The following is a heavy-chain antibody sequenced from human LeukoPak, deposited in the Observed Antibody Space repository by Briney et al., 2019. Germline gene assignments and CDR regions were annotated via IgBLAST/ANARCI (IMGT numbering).Heavy chain of an antibody. J-gene: IGHJ5*02. Sequence: ASVKVSCKASGFTFSTSVMHWVRQTRGQRREWIGWIVVGSSSTNYAQQFQGRVTLTRDMSTSTAYMEVSSLTSEDTATYYCAAELKVGDIYFDPWGQGTLVTVSS. CDR3: AAELKVGDIYFDP. CDR2: IVVGSSST. CDR1: GFTFSTSV. V-gene: IGHV1-58*02. D-gene: IGHD3-3*01.